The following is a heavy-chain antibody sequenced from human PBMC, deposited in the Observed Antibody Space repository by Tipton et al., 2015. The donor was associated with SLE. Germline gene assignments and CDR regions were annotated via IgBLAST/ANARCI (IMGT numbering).Heavy chain of an antibody. V-gene: IGHV3-53*01. J-gene: IGHJ6*02. CDR1: GFAVSHNY. CDR3: AKAQQWLGGGMDV. D-gene: IGHD6-19*01. CDR2: SFIGGTT. Sequence: GSLRLSCAASGFAVSHNYMNWVRQAPGKGLEWVSVSFIGGTTYYSDSVKGRFTISRDNSKNTLYLQMNSLRAEDTAVYYCAKAQQWLGGGMDVWGQGTTVTVSS.